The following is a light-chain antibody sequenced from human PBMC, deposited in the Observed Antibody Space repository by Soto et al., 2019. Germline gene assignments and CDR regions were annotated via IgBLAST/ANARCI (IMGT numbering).Light chain of an antibody. V-gene: IGKV1-5*01. J-gene: IGKJ2*01. CDR1: QSISSW. Sequence: DIQMTQSPSTLSASVGDRVTITCRASQSISSWLAWYQQKPGKAPKLLIYDASSLESGVPSRFSGSGSGTEFTLTIISLQPDEFATYYCQQYNSYPVTFGQGTKLEIK. CDR3: QQYNSYPVT. CDR2: DAS.